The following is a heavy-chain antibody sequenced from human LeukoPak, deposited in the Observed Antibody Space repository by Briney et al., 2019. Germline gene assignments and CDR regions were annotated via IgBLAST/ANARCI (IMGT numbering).Heavy chain of an antibody. V-gene: IGHV3-48*03. J-gene: IGHJ4*02. Sequence: PGGSLRLSCAASGCTISSYEKNWVRKPPGKGQELVSYISSSGSTIYYADSVKGRFTISRDKAKKSLYLQMNSLRAEDTAVYYCARFPYYYDCSGWEPFYYWGQGTLVTVSS. CDR3: ARFPYYYDCSGWEPFYY. CDR2: ISSSGSTI. CDR1: GCTISSYE. D-gene: IGHD3-22*01.